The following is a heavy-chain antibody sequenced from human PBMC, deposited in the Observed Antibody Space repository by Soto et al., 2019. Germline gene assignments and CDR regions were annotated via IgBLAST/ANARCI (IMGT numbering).Heavy chain of an antibody. Sequence: ASVKVSCKASGYTFTSYEIHWVRQATGQGLEWMGWMNPNSGNTDYAQKFQGRVTMTRNTSIRTAYMELSSLRSEDTAVYYCARGREYSYDYWGQGTLVTVPS. CDR3: ARGREYSYDY. J-gene: IGHJ4*02. D-gene: IGHD5-18*01. CDR2: MNPNSGNT. CDR1: GYTFTSYE. V-gene: IGHV1-8*01.